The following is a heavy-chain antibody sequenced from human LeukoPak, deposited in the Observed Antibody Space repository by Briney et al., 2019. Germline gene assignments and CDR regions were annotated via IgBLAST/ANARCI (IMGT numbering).Heavy chain of an antibody. CDR2: INNDGDKT. CDR3: VKGPYVVRGVHIRGPIFFDY. J-gene: IGHJ4*02. D-gene: IGHD3-10*01. V-gene: IGHV3-64D*06. Sequence: GGSLRLSCAASGFTFSSYAMSWVRQGPRKGLEYVSVINNDGDKTFYSDSVKGRFTISRDNSQNTVSLQMTSLRVEDTAVYYCVKGPYVVRGVHIRGPIFFDYWGRGTLVTVSS. CDR1: GFTFSSYA.